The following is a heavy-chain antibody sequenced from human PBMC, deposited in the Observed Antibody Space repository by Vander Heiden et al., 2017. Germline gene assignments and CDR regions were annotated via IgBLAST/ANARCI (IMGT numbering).Heavy chain of an antibody. J-gene: IGHJ4*02. CDR1: GFTFSSYE. CDR3: ARERQGYSYGPLDY. CDR2: ISSGSGTAI. V-gene: IGHV3-48*03. D-gene: IGHD5-18*01. Sequence: EVQLVESGGGLVQPGGSLRLSCAASGFTFSSYEMNWVRQAPGKGLEWVSYISSGSGTAIYYADSVKGRFTISRDNAKNSLSLQMNSLRAEDTAVYYCARERQGYSYGPLDYWGQGTLVTVSS.